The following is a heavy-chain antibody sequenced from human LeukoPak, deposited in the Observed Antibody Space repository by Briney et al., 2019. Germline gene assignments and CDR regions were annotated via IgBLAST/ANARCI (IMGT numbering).Heavy chain of an antibody. CDR2: IWYDGSKK. J-gene: IGHJ4*01. D-gene: IGHD5-12*01. CDR1: GFTFSSYG. V-gene: IGHV3-33*06. Sequence: GGSLRLSCAASGFTFSSYGMHWVRQAPGKGLEWVAVIWYDGSKKYYADPVKGRFTISRDNSKNTLYLQMNSLRAEDTAVYYCAKESRGYDFNAHRAYWGHGNLVTVNS. CDR3: AKESRGYDFNAHRAY.